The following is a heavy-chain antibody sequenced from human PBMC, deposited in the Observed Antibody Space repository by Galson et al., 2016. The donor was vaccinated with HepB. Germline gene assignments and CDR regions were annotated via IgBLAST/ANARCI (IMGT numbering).Heavy chain of an antibody. V-gene: IGHV2-5*02. CDR3: AHKAALSAAYIY. D-gene: IGHD2-2*01. Sequence: PALVKPTQTLTLTCTFSGFSLTTRGVGVGWIRQPPGKALEWLALVYWDDDKRYSPSLKSRLTIAKDTPKNQVVLTMTNMDPVDTATYYCAHKAALSAAYIYWGQGTLVTVSS. CDR1: GFSLTTRGVG. J-gene: IGHJ4*02. CDR2: VYWDDDK.